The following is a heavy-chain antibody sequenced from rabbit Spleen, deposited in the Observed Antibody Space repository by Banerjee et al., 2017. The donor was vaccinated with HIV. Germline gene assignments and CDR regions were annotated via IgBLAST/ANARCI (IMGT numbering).Heavy chain of an antibody. J-gene: IGHJ3*01. Sequence: QEQLVESGGDLVKPGTSLTLTCTASGFSFSSSYYICWVRQAPGKGLECIACIYVGPSGLSYYASWATGRSTISKTSSTTVTLQMTSLTAADTATYFCARGIDNNGDGYDLWGQGTLVTVS. V-gene: IGHV1S45*01. D-gene: IGHD2-1*01. CDR1: GFSFSSSYY. CDR2: IYVGPSGLS. CDR3: ARGIDNNGDGYDL.